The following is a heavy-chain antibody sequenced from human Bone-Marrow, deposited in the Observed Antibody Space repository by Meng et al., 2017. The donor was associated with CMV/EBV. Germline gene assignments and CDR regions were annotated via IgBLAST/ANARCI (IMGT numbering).Heavy chain of an antibody. V-gene: IGHV1-8*03. D-gene: IGHD3-9*01. CDR1: GYTFTSYD. J-gene: IGHJ6*02. Sequence: ASVKVSCKASGYTFTSYDINWVRQATGQGLEWMGWMNPNSGNTGYAQKFQGRVTITRNTSISTAYMELSSLRSEDTAVYYCARVEKGGRYFDWLLQTPREYGMDVWGQGTTATVPS. CDR3: ARVEKGGRYFDWLLQTPREYGMDV. CDR2: MNPNSGNT.